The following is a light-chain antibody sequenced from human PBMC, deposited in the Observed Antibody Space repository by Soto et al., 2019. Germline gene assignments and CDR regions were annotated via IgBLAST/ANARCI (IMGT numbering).Light chain of an antibody. V-gene: IGLV1-44*01. J-gene: IGLJ2*01. CDR2: SSN. CDR1: SSNIGSNT. Sequence: QTVVTQPPSASGTPGQRVTISCSGSSSNIGSNTVNWYQQFPGTAPKLLIYSSNQRPSGVPDRFSGSKSGTSASLAISGLQSEDEADYYCATWDDSLNALVFGGGTKVTVL. CDR3: ATWDDSLNALV.